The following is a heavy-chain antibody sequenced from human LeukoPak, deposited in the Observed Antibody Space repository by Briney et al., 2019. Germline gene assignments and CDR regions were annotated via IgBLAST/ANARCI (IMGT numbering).Heavy chain of an antibody. CDR1: GFTFRDYA. CDR2: ITWNSGSI. V-gene: IGHV3-9*01. J-gene: IGHJ3*02. CDR3: ARDLNIFDPAFDI. Sequence: GGSLRLSCAGTGFTFRDYAIHWVRQAPGKGLEWVSGITWNSGSIGYAASVKGRFSISRDNAKNSLYLQMNSLREEDTALYYCARDLNIFDPAFDIWGQGTMVTVSS.